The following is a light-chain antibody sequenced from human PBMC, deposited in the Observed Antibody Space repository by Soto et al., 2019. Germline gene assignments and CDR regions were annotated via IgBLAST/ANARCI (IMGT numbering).Light chain of an antibody. CDR2: KAS. V-gene: IGKV1-5*03. CDR1: QSVSIW. Sequence: DIQMTQSPSTLSASVGDRVTITCRASQSVSIWLAWYQQKPGKAPKLLIYKASSLESGVPLRFSGSGSGTEFTLTSSSLQPDDFATYYSQQYNSWWTFGQGTKLEIK. CDR3: QQYNSWWT. J-gene: IGKJ2*02.